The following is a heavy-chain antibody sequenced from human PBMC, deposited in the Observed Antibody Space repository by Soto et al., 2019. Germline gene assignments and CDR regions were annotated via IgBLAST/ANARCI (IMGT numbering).Heavy chain of an antibody. CDR3: ARARGWFDP. J-gene: IGHJ5*02. V-gene: IGHV1-46*01. CDR1: GYTFTTYY. CDR2: INPADGTT. Sequence: QVPLVQSGAEVKKPGASVKVSCKASGYTFTTYYMHWVRQAPGQGLEWMGVINPADGTTTYAQRFQGRLTVTMDTSKTTVYMELSSLRSEDTAVCYCARARGWFDPWGQGTLVTVSS. D-gene: IGHD3-10*01.